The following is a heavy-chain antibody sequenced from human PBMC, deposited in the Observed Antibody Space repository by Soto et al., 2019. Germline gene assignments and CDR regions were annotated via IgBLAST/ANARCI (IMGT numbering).Heavy chain of an antibody. CDR1: GGSISSRGYY. D-gene: IGHD2-2*01. CDR2: IYYSGST. J-gene: IGHJ5*02. Sequence: QLQLQESGPGLVKPSETLSLTCTVSGGSISSRGYYWGWIRQPPGKGLEWIGTIYYSGSTYYNPSLKRRVSIAVDTSKKPFSLKLSSVTAADTSVYYCATSDWFDPWGQGALVTVSS. CDR3: ATSDWFDP. V-gene: IGHV4-39*01.